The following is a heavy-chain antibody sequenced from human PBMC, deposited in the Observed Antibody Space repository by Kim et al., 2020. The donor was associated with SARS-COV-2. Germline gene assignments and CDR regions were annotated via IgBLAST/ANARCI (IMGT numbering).Heavy chain of an antibody. V-gene: IGHV4-39*01. Sequence: ETLSLTCTVSGGSISSSSYYWGWIRQPPGKGLEWIGSIYYSGSTYYNPSLKSRVTISVDTSKNQFSLKLSSVTAADTAVYYCARPCYYDSSGCFDYWGQGTLVTVSS. CDR1: GGSISSSSYY. CDR3: ARPCYYDSSGCFDY. J-gene: IGHJ4*02. CDR2: IYYSGST. D-gene: IGHD3-22*01.